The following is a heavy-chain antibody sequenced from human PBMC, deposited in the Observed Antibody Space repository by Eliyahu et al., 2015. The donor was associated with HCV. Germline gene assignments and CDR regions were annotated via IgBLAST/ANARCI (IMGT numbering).Heavy chain of an antibody. V-gene: IGHV1-2*02. CDR1: GYTFTGYY. Sequence: QVQLVQSGAEVKMPGASVKVSCKAFGYTFTGYYMHWVRQAPGQGPEWMGWINPNSGGTNYAQKFQGRVTMTRDTSISTAYMELSSLRSDDTAVYYCARRSDRITGTLDYWGQGTLVTVSS. CDR3: ARRSDRITGTLDY. CDR2: INPNSGGT. J-gene: IGHJ4*02. D-gene: IGHD4-17*01.